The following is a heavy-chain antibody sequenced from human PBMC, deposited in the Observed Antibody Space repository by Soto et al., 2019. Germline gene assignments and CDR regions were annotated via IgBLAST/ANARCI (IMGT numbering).Heavy chain of an antibody. CDR2: IYHSGST. J-gene: IGHJ5*02. D-gene: IGHD6-19*01. Sequence: QVQLQESGPGLVKPSGTLSLTCAVSGGFFSSTNWWNWVRQPPGKGLEWIAEIYHSGSTNYNPSLKSRATISIDKSKNQFSLKLSSVTAADTAVYYCARRAVAATSWFDPWGQGTLVTVSS. V-gene: IGHV4-4*02. CDR3: ARRAVAATSWFDP. CDR1: GGFFSSTNW.